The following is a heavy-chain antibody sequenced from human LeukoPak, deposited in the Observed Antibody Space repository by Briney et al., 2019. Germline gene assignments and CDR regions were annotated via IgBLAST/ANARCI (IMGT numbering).Heavy chain of an antibody. V-gene: IGHV3-7*01. CDR3: AKDYSLGVVVTPD. J-gene: IGHJ4*02. D-gene: IGHD3-22*01. Sequence: PGGSLRLSCAASGFTFSSYWMSWVRQAPGKGLEWVANIKQDGSEKYYADSVKGRFTISRDNSKNTLYLQMNSLRAEDTAVYYCAKDYSLGVVVTPDWGQGTLVTVSS. CDR1: GFTFSSYW. CDR2: IKQDGSEK.